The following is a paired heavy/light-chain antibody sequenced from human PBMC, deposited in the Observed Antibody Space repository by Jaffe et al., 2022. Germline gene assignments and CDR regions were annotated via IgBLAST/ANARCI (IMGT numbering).Light chain of an antibody. CDR2: QDS. V-gene: IGLV3-1*01. CDR3: QAWDSSTAIV. CDR1: KLGDKY. J-gene: IGLJ3*02. Sequence: SYELTQPPSVSVSPGQTASITCSGDKLGDKYACWYQQKPGQSPVLVIYQDSKRPSGIPERFSGSNSGNTATLTISGTQAMDEADYYCQAWDSSTAIVFGGGTKLTVL.
Heavy chain of an antibody. CDR2: INPSGGST. J-gene: IGHJ4*02. CDR3: ARDLTQGRSSGGGAFDY. D-gene: IGHD6-19*01. CDR1: GYTFTSYY. Sequence: QVQLVQSGAEVKKPGASVKVSCKASGYTFTSYYMHWVRQAPGQGLEWMGIINPSGGSTSYAQKFQGRVTMTRDTSTSTVYMELSSLRSEDTAVYYCARDLTQGRSSGGGAFDYWGQGTLVTVSS. V-gene: IGHV1-46*01.